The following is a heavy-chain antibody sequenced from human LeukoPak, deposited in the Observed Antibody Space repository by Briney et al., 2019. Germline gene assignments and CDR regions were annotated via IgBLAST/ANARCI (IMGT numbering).Heavy chain of an antibody. J-gene: IGHJ4*02. Sequence: SETLSLTCVVSGGSLSTHHWSWIRQSPGRGLEWIGYISDSGSTNYNPSLKSRATISVDTSKNQFSLMLSSVTAADTAVYYCARGYDSSAYYPFNYWGQGTLVTVSS. D-gene: IGHD3-22*01. CDR2: ISDSGST. CDR1: GGSLSTHH. V-gene: IGHV4-59*11. CDR3: ARGYDSSAYYPFNY.